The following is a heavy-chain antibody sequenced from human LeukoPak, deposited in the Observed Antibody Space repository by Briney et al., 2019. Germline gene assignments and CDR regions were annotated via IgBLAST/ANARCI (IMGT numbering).Heavy chain of an antibody. CDR3: ARGPWSGTNDY. D-gene: IGHD1-7*01. CDR1: GFTFSDYH. CDR2: SSRRGSTI. J-gene: IGHJ4*02. V-gene: IGHV3-11*01. Sequence: GGSLRLSCAASGFTFSDYHMSWIRQAPGKGLEWVSYSSRRGSTIYYADSVKGRFTISRDNVKNSLYLQMNSLRAEDTAVYYCARGPWSGTNDYWGQGTLVTVSS.